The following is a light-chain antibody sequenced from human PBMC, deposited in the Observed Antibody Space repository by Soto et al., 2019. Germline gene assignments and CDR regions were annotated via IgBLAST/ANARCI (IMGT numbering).Light chain of an antibody. J-gene: IGLJ1*01. CDR1: SSDVGGYNY. CDR2: DVS. CDR3: SSYTSSSTSRV. V-gene: IGLV2-14*01. Sequence: QSVLNQPASVSGSPGQSITISCTGTSSDVGGYNYVSWYQQHPGKAPKLMIYDVSNRPSGVSNRFSGSKSGNTASLTISGLQAEDEADYYCSSYTSSSTSRVFGTGTKVTVL.